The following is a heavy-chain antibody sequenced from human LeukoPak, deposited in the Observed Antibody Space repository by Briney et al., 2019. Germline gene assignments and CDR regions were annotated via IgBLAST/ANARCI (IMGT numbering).Heavy chain of an antibody. J-gene: IGHJ4*02. V-gene: IGHV3-48*03. Sequence: LSLTCTVSGGSISTDASYWAWVRQAPGKGLEWVSYIIGGGTTIYYADSVKGRFTISRDDAKNSLFLQMNSLRAEDTAVYYCASAMATIRALINWGQGTLVTVSS. CDR2: IIGGGTTI. CDR1: GGSISTDASY. CDR3: ASAMATIRALIN. D-gene: IGHD5-12*01.